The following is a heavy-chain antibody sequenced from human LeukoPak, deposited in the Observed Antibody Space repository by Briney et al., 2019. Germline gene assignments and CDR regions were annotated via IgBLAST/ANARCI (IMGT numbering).Heavy chain of an antibody. CDR1: GYTFTGYY. CDR2: ITPNSGGT. CDR3: AKDMDLGGYGSGRYFDS. J-gene: IGHJ4*02. V-gene: IGHV1-2*02. Sequence: ASVKVSCKASGYTFTGYYMHWVRQAPGQGLEGMGWITPNSGGTNYAQKFQGRVTMTRDASISTAHVALSRERSHDAAVYYCAKDMDLGGYGSGRYFDSWGQGTLVTVSS. D-gene: IGHD3-10*01.